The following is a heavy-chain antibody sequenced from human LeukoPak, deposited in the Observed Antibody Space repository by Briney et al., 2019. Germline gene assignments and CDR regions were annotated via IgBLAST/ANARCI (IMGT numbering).Heavy chain of an antibody. CDR1: GFTFSTYS. CDR3: ASTVVAGTADY. Sequence: GGSLRLSCAASGFTFSTYSMNWVRQAPGKGLEWVSSICSTSNCIYYADSVKGRFTISRDNAKNSLYLQMNSLRAEDTAVYYCASTVVAGTADYWGQGTLVTVSS. V-gene: IGHV3-21*01. D-gene: IGHD6-19*01. J-gene: IGHJ4*02. CDR2: ICSTSNCI.